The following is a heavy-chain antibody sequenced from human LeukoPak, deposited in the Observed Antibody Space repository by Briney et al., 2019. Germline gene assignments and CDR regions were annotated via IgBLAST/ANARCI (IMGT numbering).Heavy chain of an antibody. D-gene: IGHD5-24*01. CDR2: IYYSGST. V-gene: IGHV4-59*01. Sequence: SETLSLTCTVSGGSISSYYWSWIRQPPGKGLEWIGYIYYSGSTNYNPSLKSRVTISVDTSKNQFSLNLDSVTAADTAVYYCAEYIRRSGTYNFDFWGQGTLVTVSS. J-gene: IGHJ4*02. CDR1: GGSISSYY. CDR3: AEYIRRSGTYNFDF.